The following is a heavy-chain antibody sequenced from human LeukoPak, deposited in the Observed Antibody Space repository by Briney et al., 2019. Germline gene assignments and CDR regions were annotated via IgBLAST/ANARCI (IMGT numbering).Heavy chain of an antibody. D-gene: IGHD2-8*01. CDR1: GYTVTSYD. Sequence: ASVKVSCKASGYTVTSYDINWVRQATGQGLEWMGWMNPNSGNTGYAQKFQGRVTITRNTSISTAYMELSSLRSEDTAVYYCARRVYAWGYYFDYWGQGTLVTVSS. V-gene: IGHV1-8*03. CDR2: MNPNSGNT. CDR3: ARRVYAWGYYFDY. J-gene: IGHJ4*02.